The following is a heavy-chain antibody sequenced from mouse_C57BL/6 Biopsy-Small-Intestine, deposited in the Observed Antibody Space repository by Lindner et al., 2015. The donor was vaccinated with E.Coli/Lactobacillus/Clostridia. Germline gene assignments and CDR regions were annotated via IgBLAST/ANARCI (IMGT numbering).Heavy chain of an antibody. V-gene: IGHV1-63*01. D-gene: IGHD1-1*01. J-gene: IGHJ4*01. CDR1: GYTFTNYW. Sequence: VQLQESGAELVRPGTSVKMSCKASGYTFTNYWIGWAKQRPGHGLEWIGDIYPGGGYTNYNEKFKGKATLTADKSSSTAYMQFSSLTSEDSATYYCALLLRYYAMDYWGQGTSVTVSS. CDR2: IYPGGGYT. CDR3: ALLLRYYAMDY.